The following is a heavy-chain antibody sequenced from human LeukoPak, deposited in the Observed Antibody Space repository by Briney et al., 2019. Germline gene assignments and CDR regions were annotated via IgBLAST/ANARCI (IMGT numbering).Heavy chain of an antibody. Sequence: PGGSLRLSCTASGFTFSNYAMSWVRRAPGRGLERVAGISTGGSETHYGDSVQGRCTITRDDSKNTLYLQMNSLRAEDAAVYYCAKATMPLGGFDSWGQGILVTVSS. D-gene: IGHD2-2*01. CDR2: ISTGGSET. CDR1: GFTFSNYA. CDR3: AKATMPLGGFDS. V-gene: IGHV3-23*01. J-gene: IGHJ5*01.